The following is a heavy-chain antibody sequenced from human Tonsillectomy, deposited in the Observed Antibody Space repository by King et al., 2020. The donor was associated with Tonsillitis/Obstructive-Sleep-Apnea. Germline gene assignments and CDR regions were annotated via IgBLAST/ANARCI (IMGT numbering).Heavy chain of an antibody. CDR2: IYSGGST. V-gene: IGHV3-53*01. CDR1: GFTVSSNY. CDR3: ARASIAAAGYYFDY. J-gene: IGHJ4*02. Sequence: VQLVESGGGLIQPGGSLRLSCAASGFTVSSNYMSWVRQAPGKGLEWVSVIYSGGSTYYADSVKGRFTISRDNSKNTLYLQMNSLRAGDTAVYYCARASIAAAGYYFDYWGQGTLVTVSS. D-gene: IGHD6-13*01.